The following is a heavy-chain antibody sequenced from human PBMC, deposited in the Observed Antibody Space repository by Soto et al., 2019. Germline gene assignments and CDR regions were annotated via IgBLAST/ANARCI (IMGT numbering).Heavy chain of an antibody. CDR2: ISYDGSNK. V-gene: IGHV3-30-3*01. D-gene: IGHD6-13*01. CDR3: ARDAGIAAADCFDY. CDR1: GFPFSSYA. Sequence: GGSLRLSCAASGFPFSSYAMHWVRQAPGKGLEWVAVISYDGSNKYYADSVKGRFTISRDNSKNTLYLQMNSLRAEDTAVYYCARDAGIAAADCFDYWGQGTLVTVSS. J-gene: IGHJ4*02.